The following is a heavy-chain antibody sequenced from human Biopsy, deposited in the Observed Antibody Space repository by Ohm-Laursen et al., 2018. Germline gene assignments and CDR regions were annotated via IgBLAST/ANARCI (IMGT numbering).Heavy chain of an antibody. V-gene: IGHV4-59*07. CDR2: IYYSGRP. D-gene: IGHD2/OR15-2a*01. Sequence: SDTLSLTCTVSGDSIARYYWTWIRQSPGKGLEWIAYIYYSGRPNYNPSLKGRVVISVDRSRNQFFLKLTSATAADTAIYYCTRATNSTGWPYYYFYGMDIWGQGTTVTVSS. CDR3: TRATNSTGWPYYYFYGMDI. CDR1: GDSIARYY. J-gene: IGHJ6*02.